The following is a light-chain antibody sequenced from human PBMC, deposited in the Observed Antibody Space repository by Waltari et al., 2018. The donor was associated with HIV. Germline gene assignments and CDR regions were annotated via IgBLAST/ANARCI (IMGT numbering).Light chain of an antibody. CDR3: QHFGT. J-gene: IGKJ1*01. CDR2: GAS. V-gene: IGKV3-20*01. Sequence: EVVLTQSPGTLSLSPGERATLSCRASPSISSTYLAWYQQKPGQAPNLLIYGASSRATGIPDRFSGSGSGTDFTLTIRRLEPEDFAVYYCQHFGTFGQGTKVEIK. CDR1: PSISSTY.